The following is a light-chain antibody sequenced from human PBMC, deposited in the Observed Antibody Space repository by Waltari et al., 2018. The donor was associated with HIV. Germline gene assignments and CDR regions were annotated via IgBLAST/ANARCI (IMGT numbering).Light chain of an antibody. CDR1: GSNLGADYD. CDR2: GNK. V-gene: IGLV1-40*01. J-gene: IGLJ2*01. CDR3: QSYDRSLSASVV. Sequence: QSVLTQPPSVSGAPGPRVPIPCPGGGSNLGADYDVNWYQQIPGTAPKLLISGNKNRPSGVPDRFSASKSGASASLAITGLQAEDEADYFCQSYDRSLSASVVFGGGTKLTVL.